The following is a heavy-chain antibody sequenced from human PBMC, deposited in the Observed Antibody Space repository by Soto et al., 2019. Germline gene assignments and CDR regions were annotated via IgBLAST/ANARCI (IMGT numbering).Heavy chain of an antibody. Sequence: EASVKVSCKASGYTFTNYGISWVRQAPGQGLEWMGWISAYNGNTNYAQKLQGRVTMTTDTSTSTAYMELRSLRSDDTAVYYCARNIAARLYWFDPWGQGTLVTVSS. CDR2: ISAYNGNT. D-gene: IGHD6-6*01. CDR1: GYTFTNYG. CDR3: ARNIAARLYWFDP. J-gene: IGHJ5*02. V-gene: IGHV1-18*01.